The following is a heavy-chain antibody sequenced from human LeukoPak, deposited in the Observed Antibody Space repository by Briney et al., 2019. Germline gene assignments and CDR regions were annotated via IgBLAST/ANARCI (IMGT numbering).Heavy chain of an antibody. CDR2: ISWNSGSI. V-gene: IGHV3-9*01. Sequence: GGSLRLSCAASGFIFDDYAMHWVRQAPGKGLEWVSGISWNSGSIGYADSVKGRFTISRDNAKNTLYLQMNSLRAEDTAVYYCARDHRGSGSRYYYYYMDVWGKGTTVTISS. CDR3: ARDHRGSGSRYYYYYMDV. D-gene: IGHD3-10*01. J-gene: IGHJ6*03. CDR1: GFIFDDYA.